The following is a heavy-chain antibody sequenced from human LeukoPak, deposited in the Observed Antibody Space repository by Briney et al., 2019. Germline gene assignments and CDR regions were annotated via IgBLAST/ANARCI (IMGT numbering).Heavy chain of an antibody. V-gene: IGHV1-69*04. CDR3: ARGGVETSNYPFYYYYGMDV. Sequence: SVKVSCKASGGTFSSYAISWVRQAPGQGLEWMGRIIPILGIANYAQKFQGRVTITADKSTSTAYMELSSLRSEDTAVYYCARGGVETSNYPFYYYYGMDVWGQGTTVTVSS. J-gene: IGHJ6*02. CDR1: GGTFSSYA. CDR2: IIPILGIA. D-gene: IGHD4-11*01.